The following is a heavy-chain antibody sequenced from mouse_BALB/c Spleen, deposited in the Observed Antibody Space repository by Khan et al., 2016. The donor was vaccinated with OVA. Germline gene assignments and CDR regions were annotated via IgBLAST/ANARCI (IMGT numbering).Heavy chain of an antibody. CDR1: GYTFINYW. CDR3: GRRGLGWDFDY. CDR2: INPSTGYT. D-gene: IGHD1-1*02. J-gene: IGHJ2*01. Sequence: QVQLKESGAELAKPGASVKMSCKASGYTFINYWILWVKQRPGQGLEWIGYINPSTGYTEYNQNFKDKATLTADKSSSTAYMQLSSLTSEASAVYYCGRRGLGWDFDYWGQGTPVSVSA. V-gene: IGHV1-7*01.